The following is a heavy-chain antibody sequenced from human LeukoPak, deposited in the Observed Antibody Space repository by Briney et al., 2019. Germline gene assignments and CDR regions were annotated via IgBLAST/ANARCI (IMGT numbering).Heavy chain of an antibody. CDR1: GYTFTSYD. CDR3: ARGVYI. Sequence: GASVKVSCKASGYTFTSYDINWVRQAPGQGLEWMGCISPYNGNTNYAQKLQGRVTVSTDTSTSTAYMELRSLRSDDTAVHYCARGVYIWGQGTMVTVSS. CDR2: ISPYNGNT. V-gene: IGHV1-18*01. J-gene: IGHJ3*02.